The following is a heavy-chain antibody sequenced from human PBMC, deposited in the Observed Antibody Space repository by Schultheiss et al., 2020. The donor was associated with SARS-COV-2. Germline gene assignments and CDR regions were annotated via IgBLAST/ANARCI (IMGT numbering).Heavy chain of an antibody. CDR3: TTMWELLRRSPNY. CDR1: GFTFSNAW. J-gene: IGHJ4*02. D-gene: IGHD1-26*01. V-gene: IGHV3-15*01. CDR2: IKSKTDGGTT. Sequence: AGSLRLSCAASGFTFSNAWMSWVRQAPGKGLEWVGRIKSKTDGGTTDYAAPVKGRFTISRDDSKNTLYLQMNSLKTEDTAVYYCTTMWELLRRSPNYWGQGTLVTVSS.